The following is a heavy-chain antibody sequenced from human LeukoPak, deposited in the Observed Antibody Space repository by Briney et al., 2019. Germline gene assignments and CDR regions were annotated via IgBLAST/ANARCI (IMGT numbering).Heavy chain of an antibody. D-gene: IGHD5-24*01. V-gene: IGHV4-30-2*01. J-gene: IGHJ4*02. CDR1: GGSISSGGYY. CDR2: IYHSGST. Sequence: SETLSLTCTVSGGSISSGGYYWSWIRQPPGKGLEWIGYIYHSGSTYYNPSLKSRVTISVDRSKNQFSLKLSSVTAADTAVYYCARDGYNKYFDYWGQGTLVTVSS. CDR3: ARDGYNKYFDY.